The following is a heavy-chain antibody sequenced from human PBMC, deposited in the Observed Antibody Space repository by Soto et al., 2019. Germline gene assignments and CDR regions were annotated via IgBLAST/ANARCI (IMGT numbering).Heavy chain of an antibody. CDR1: GYTFTSYD. Sequence: ASVKVSCKASGYTFTSYDINWVRQATGQGLEWMGWMNPNSGNTGYAQKFQGRVTMTRNTSISTAYMELSSLRSEDTAVYYCARADSSSSREVWFDPWGQGTLVTVSS. J-gene: IGHJ5*02. V-gene: IGHV1-8*01. CDR3: ARADSSSSREVWFDP. CDR2: MNPNSGNT. D-gene: IGHD6-6*01.